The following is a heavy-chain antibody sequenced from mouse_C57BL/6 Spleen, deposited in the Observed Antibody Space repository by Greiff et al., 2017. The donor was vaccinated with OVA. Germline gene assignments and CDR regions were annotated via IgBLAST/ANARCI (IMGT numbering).Heavy chain of an antibody. CDR3: AKILYDGSSGFAY. J-gene: IGHJ3*01. D-gene: IGHD1-1*01. Sequence: VKLVESGPGLVAPSQRLSITCTVSGFSLTSYGVSWVRQPPGKGLEWMGGIWGDGGKNYHAATIPGMGTSKDDSTSQAVLILNSLQTDVTATYYCAKILYDGSSGFAYWGQGTLVTVSA. CDR1: GFSLTSYG. CDR2: IWGDGGK. V-gene: IGHV2-3*01.